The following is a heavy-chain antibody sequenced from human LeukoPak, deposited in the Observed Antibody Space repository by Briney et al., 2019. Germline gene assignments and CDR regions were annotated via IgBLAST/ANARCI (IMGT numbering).Heavy chain of an antibody. J-gene: IGHJ4*02. CDR1: GFMFSSYA. CDR3: AKARYYDSSGYLIDD. Sequence: GGSLRLSCVASGFMFSSYAMSWVRQAPGKGLEWVAVISYDGSNKYYADSVKGRFTISRDNSKNTLYLQMNSLRAEDTAVYYCAKARYYDSSGYLIDDWGQGTLVTVSS. CDR2: ISYDGSNK. D-gene: IGHD3-22*01. V-gene: IGHV3-30*18.